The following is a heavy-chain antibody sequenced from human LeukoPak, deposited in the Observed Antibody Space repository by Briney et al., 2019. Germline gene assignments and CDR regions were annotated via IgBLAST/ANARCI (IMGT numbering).Heavy chain of an antibody. CDR3: AKGVIAAAGYYYYYMDV. J-gene: IGHJ6*03. CDR1: GLTFSSYA. V-gene: IGHV3-23*01. D-gene: IGHD6-13*01. Sequence: GGSLRLSCAFSGLTFSSYAMTWVRQAPGKGLEWVSAVGGGGGSTYYADSVRGRFTISRDNSKNTLYLQMNSLRAEDTAVYYCAKGVIAAAGYYYYYMDVWGKGTTVTVSS. CDR2: VGGGGGST.